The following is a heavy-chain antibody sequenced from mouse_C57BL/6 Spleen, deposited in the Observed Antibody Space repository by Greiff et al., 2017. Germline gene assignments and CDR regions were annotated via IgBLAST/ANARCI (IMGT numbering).Heavy chain of an antibody. CDR3: ATAYYDYRFAY. CDR1: GYTFTSYW. D-gene: IGHD2-4*01. J-gene: IGHJ3*01. Sequence: QVQLQQSGAELVKPGASVKLSCKASGYTFTSYWMHWVKQRPGQGLEWIGLIHPNSGSTNYTEKFKGKATLTVDKSSSTAYMQLSSLTSEDSAVYYCATAYYDYRFAYWGQGNLVTGSA. V-gene: IGHV1-64*01. CDR2: IHPNSGST.